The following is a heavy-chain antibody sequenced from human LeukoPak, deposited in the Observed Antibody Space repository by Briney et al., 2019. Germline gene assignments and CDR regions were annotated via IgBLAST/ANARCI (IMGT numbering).Heavy chain of an antibody. V-gene: IGHV3-30*02. J-gene: IGHJ6*03. D-gene: IGHD2-21*01. Sequence: PGGSLRLSCAASGFTFSSYGMHWVRQAPGKGLEWVAFIRYDGSNKYYADSVKGRFTISRDNSKNTLYLQMNSLRVEDTAVYYCASKLGSHCDGDRCHYYYYYMDVWGKGTTVTVSS. CDR2: IRYDGSNK. CDR3: ASKLGSHCDGDRCHYYYYYMDV. CDR1: GFTFSSYG.